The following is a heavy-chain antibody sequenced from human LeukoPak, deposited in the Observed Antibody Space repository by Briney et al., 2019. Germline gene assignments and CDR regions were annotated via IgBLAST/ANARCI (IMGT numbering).Heavy chain of an antibody. Sequence: ASVKVSCKASGGTFSSYAISWVRQAPGQGLEWMGGIIPIFGTANYAQKFQGRVTITADKSTSTAYMELSSLRSEDTAVYYCALFPRGIAVAGEPGNFDYWGQGTLVTVSS. V-gene: IGHV1-69*06. J-gene: IGHJ4*02. CDR3: ALFPRGIAVAGEPGNFDY. CDR2: IIPIFGTA. CDR1: GGTFSSYA. D-gene: IGHD6-19*01.